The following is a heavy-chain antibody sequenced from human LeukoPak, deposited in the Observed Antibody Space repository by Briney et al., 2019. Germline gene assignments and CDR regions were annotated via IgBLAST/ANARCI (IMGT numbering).Heavy chain of an antibody. V-gene: IGHV3-23*01. CDR1: GFTFSSYA. CDR2: ISGSGGST. J-gene: IGHJ4*02. CDR3: AKDVGRYGDYSRGDDY. D-gene: IGHD4-17*01. Sequence: GGSLRLSCAASGFTFSSYAMSWVRQAPGKGLEWVSAISGSGGSTYYADPVKGRFTISRDNSKNTLYLQMNSLRAEDTAVYYCAKDVGRYGDYSRGDDYWGQGTLVTVSS.